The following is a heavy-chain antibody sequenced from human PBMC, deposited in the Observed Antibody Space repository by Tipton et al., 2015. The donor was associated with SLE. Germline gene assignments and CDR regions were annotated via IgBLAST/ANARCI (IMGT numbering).Heavy chain of an antibody. CDR2: INHSGST. V-gene: IGHV4-34*01. Sequence: TLSLTCAVYGGSFSGYYWSWIRQPPGKGLEWIGEINHSGSTNYNPSLKSRVTISVDTSKNQFSLKVSSVTAADTAVYYCAREPVYYYYYMDVWGKGTTVTVSS. J-gene: IGHJ6*03. CDR1: GGSFSGYY. CDR3: AREPVYYYYYMDV.